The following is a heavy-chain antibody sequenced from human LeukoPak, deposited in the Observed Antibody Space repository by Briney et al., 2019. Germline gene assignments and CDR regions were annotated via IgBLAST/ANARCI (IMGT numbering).Heavy chain of an antibody. J-gene: IGHJ4*02. CDR1: GGSISSGDYY. CDR2: IYYSGST. Sequence: SETLSLTCTGSGGSISSGDYYWSWIRQPPGKGLEWIGYIYYSGSTYYNPSLKSRVTISVDTSKNQFSLKLSSVTAADTAVYYCARDANSIFTSLDYWGQGTLLTVSS. CDR3: ARDANSIFTSLDY. V-gene: IGHV4-30-4*08.